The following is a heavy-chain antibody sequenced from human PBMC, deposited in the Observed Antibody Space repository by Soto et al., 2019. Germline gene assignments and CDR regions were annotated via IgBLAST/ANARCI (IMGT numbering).Heavy chain of an antibody. J-gene: IGHJ6*02. CDR3: ARDKKIHCSGGSCDPDNGMDV. D-gene: IGHD2-15*01. CDR2: IIPIFGTA. CDR1: GGTFSSYS. Sequence: SVKVSCKASGGTFSSYSISWVRQAPGQGLEWMGGIIPIFGTANYAQKFQGRVTITADESTSTAYMELSSLRSEDTAVYYCARDKKIHCSGGSCDPDNGMDVWGQGTTVTVSS. V-gene: IGHV1-69*13.